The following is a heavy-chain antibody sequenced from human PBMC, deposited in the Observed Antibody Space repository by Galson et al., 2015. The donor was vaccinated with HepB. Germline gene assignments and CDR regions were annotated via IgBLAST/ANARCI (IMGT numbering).Heavy chain of an antibody. J-gene: IGHJ4*02. CDR3: AFLRGHDLKPLDY. V-gene: IGHV3-48*04. Sequence: SLRLSCAASTFIFSTYSMNWVRQAPGKGLEWISYISSGSTTIYYADSVKGRFTISRDNAKNSLYLQMNSLRAEDTAVYYCAFLRGHDLKPLDYWGQGTLVTVSS. CDR2: ISSGSTTI. CDR1: TFIFSTYS. D-gene: IGHD3/OR15-3a*01.